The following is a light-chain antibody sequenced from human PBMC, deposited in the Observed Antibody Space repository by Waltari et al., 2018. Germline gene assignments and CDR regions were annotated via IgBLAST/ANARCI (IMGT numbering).Light chain of an antibody. CDR2: RAS. J-gene: IGKJ1*01. V-gene: IGKV1-5*03. Sequence: ITGRASQSMTDWLAWYQQKPEKDPKLLIYRASNLESGVPSRFSGSGSGTEFTLTISSLQPDDFATYYCQQYDNYWTFGQGTKVEIK. CDR1: QSMTDW. CDR3: QQYDNYWT.